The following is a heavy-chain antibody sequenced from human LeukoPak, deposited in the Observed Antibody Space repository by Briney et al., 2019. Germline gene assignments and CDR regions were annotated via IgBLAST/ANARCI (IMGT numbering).Heavy chain of an antibody. CDR1: GFTFRSYW. V-gene: IGHV3-74*01. D-gene: IGHD2-15*01. CDR2: VNGDGSST. CDR3: TRDQIFCSGGYCYFDY. J-gene: IGHJ4*02. Sequence: GGSLRLSCAASGFTFRSYWMHWVRQVSGKGLVWVSRVNGDGSSTTYADSVKGRFSTSRDNAKNTLYLQMNSLRAEDTAVYYCTRDQIFCSGGYCYFDYWGQGTLVTVSS.